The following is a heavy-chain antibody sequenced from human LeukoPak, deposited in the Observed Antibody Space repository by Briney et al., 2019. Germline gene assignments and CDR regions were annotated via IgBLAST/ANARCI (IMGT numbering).Heavy chain of an antibody. CDR3: ARDGGGGWSIAFDI. V-gene: IGHV4-30-2*01. J-gene: IGHJ3*02. D-gene: IGHD6-19*01. CDR2: IYHSGST. CDR1: GGSISSGGYS. Sequence: SQTLSLTCAVSGGSISSGGYSWSWIRQPPGKGLEWIGYIYHSGSTYYNPSLKSRVTISVDRSKNQFSLKLSSVTAADTAVYYCARDGGGGWSIAFDIWGQGTMVTVSS.